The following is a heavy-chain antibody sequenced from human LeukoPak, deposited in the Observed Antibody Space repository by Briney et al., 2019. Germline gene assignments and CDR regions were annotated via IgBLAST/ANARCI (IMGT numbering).Heavy chain of an antibody. Sequence: PSETLSLTCTVSGGSISSHYWSWIRQPPGKGLEWIGYIYYSGSTNYNPSLKSRVTISVDTSKNQFSLKLSSVTAADTAVYYCAGTIFDYSKWFDPWGQGTLVTVSS. CDR3: AGTIFDYSKWFDP. CDR2: IYYSGST. CDR1: GGSISSHY. J-gene: IGHJ5*02. D-gene: IGHD4-11*01. V-gene: IGHV4-59*11.